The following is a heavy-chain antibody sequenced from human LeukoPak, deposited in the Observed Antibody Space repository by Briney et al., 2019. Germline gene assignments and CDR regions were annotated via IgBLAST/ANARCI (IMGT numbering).Heavy chain of an antibody. V-gene: IGHV3-73*01. CDR1: GFTFSGAA. J-gene: IGHJ5*02. CDR2: IRSKGNNYAT. Sequence: GGSLKISCAASGFTFSGAAMHRVRQASGKGLEWVGRIRSKGNNYATAYAASVEGRFTISRDDSRSTAYLQMNNLQTEDTAVYYCSRSYGSGPNWFDPWGQGTLVTVSS. D-gene: IGHD3-10*01. CDR3: SRSYGSGPNWFDP.